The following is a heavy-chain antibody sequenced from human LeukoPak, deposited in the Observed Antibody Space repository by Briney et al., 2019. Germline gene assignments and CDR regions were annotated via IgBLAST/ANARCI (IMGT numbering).Heavy chain of an antibody. CDR2: ISAYNGNT. CDR1: GYTFTSYG. CDR3: ARDRVGDIVVVPSGFDP. Sequence: ASVKVSCKASGYTFTSYGISWVRQAPGQGLEWMGWISAYNGNTNYAQKLQGRVTMTTDTSTSTAYMELRSLRSDDTAVYYCARDRVGDIVVVPSGFDPWGQGTLVTVSS. J-gene: IGHJ5*02. V-gene: IGHV1-18*01. D-gene: IGHD2-2*01.